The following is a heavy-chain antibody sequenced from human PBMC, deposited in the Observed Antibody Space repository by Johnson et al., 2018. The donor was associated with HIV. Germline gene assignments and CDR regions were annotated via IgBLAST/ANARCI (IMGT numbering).Heavy chain of an antibody. CDR1: GFTFSDYY. V-gene: IGHV3-30*03. D-gene: IGHD1-7*01. J-gene: IGHJ3*02. CDR2: ISYDGSNK. Sequence: QEQLVESGGGLVKPGGSLRLSCAASGFTFSDYYMSWIRQAPGKGLEWVAVISYDGSNKYYADSVKGRFTISRDNSKNTLYLQINSLRAEDTAVYYCAREKLELGIDAFDIWGQGKMVTVSS. CDR3: AREKLELGIDAFDI.